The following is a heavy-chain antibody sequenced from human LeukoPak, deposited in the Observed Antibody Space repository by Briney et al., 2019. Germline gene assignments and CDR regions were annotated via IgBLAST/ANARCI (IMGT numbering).Heavy chain of an antibody. D-gene: IGHD6-6*01. CDR1: GYIFTAYY. Sequence: ASVKVSCKASGYIFTAYYMHWVRQAPGQGPEWMGWINPNSGGTNFGQKFQGRVTMTRDTSISTAYMDLSSLRSDDTAVYYCARGYSSSSGGAFDIWGQGTMVTVSS. CDR2: INPNSGGT. CDR3: ARGYSSSSGGAFDI. V-gene: IGHV1-2*02. J-gene: IGHJ3*02.